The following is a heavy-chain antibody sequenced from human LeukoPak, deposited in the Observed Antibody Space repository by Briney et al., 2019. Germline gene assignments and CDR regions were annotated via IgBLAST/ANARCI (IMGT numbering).Heavy chain of an antibody. Sequence: PGGSLRLSCAASGFAFSTYAMSWVRQAPEMGLEWVSAISDSGSRTYYADSVKGRFTISRDNGKNSLYLQMNSLRAEDTALYYCARGGDSSGSYFDYWGQGTLVTVSS. V-gene: IGHV3-23*01. J-gene: IGHJ4*02. CDR2: ISDSGSRT. D-gene: IGHD3-22*01. CDR3: ARGGDSSGSYFDY. CDR1: GFAFSTYA.